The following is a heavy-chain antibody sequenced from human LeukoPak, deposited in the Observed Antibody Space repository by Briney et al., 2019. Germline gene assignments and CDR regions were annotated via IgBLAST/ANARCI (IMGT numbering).Heavy chain of an antibody. V-gene: IGHV3-21*01. D-gene: IGHD6-19*01. J-gene: IGHJ4*02. CDR1: GFTFSSYS. Sequence: GGSLRLSCAASGFTFSSYSMNWVRQAPGKGLEWVSSISSSSSYIYYADSVKGRFTISRDNSKNTLYLQMNSLRAEDTAVYYCARERSGWLFDYWGQGTLVTVSS. CDR3: ARERSGWLFDY. CDR2: ISSSSSYI.